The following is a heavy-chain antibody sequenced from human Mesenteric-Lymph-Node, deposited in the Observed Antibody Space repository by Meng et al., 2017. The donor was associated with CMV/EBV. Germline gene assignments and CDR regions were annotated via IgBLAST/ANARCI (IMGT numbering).Heavy chain of an antibody. CDR3: ASGEVGASLNY. Sequence: GRSLRLSCAASGFTFNTYEMNWVRQAPGKGLEWVSSNSSSSSYIYYADSVRGRFTISRDNAKNSLYLQMNSRRAEDTAVYYCASGEVGASLNYWGQGTLVTVSS. CDR1: GFTFNTYE. CDR2: NSSSSSYI. D-gene: IGHD1-26*01. V-gene: IGHV3-21*01. J-gene: IGHJ4*02.